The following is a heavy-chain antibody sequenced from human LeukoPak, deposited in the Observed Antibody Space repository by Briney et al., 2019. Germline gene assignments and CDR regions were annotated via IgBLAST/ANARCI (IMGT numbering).Heavy chain of an antibody. Sequence: ASVKVSCKSTGYTFISYGISWVRQAPGQGPEWMGWISVYNGNTHYAQKFQGRVSMTTDISTSTAYLELRSLKSEDTAIYYCARDASGCGSDCYSDYWGQGTPVIVSS. CDR1: GYTFISYG. CDR2: ISVYNGNT. V-gene: IGHV1-18*01. D-gene: IGHD2-21*01. J-gene: IGHJ4*02. CDR3: ARDASGCGSDCYSDY.